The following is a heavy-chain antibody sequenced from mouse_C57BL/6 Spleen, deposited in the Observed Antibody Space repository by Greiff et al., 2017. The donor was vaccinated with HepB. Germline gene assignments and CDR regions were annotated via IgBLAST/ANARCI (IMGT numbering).Heavy chain of an antibody. D-gene: IGHD2-4*01. Sequence: EVKLVESGGGLVKPGGSLKLSCAASGFTFSSYAMSWVRQTPEKRLEWVATISDGGSYTYYPDNVKGRCTISRDNAKNNLYLQMSHLKSEDTAMYYCARDLDDSYYFDYWGQGTTLTVSS. CDR1: GFTFSSYA. J-gene: IGHJ2*01. CDR3: ARDLDDSYYFDY. CDR2: ISDGGSYT. V-gene: IGHV5-4*01.